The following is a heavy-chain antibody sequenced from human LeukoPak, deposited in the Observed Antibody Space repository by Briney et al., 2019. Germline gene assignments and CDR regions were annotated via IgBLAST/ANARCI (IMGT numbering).Heavy chain of an antibody. CDR3: ARLKDGSGTEWFDY. V-gene: IGHV3-20*01. Sequence: GGSLRLSCAASGFTFDDYGMSWVRQAPGKGLEWVSGINWNGGSTGYAHSVKGRFTISRDNAKNSLYLQMNSLRAEDTALYHCARLKDGSGTEWFDYWGQGTLVTVSS. CDR1: GFTFDDYG. J-gene: IGHJ4*02. D-gene: IGHD3-10*01. CDR2: INWNGGST.